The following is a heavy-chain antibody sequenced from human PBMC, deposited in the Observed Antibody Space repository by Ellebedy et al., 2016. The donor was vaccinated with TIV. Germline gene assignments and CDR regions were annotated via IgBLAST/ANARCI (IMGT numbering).Heavy chain of an antibody. J-gene: IGHJ4*02. D-gene: IGHD6-13*01. Sequence: SVKVSXXASGGTFSSYAISWVRQAPGQGLEWMGGIIPIFGTANYAQKFQGRVTITADESTSTAYMELSSLRSEDTAVYYCATLGHGQLVLDYWGQGTLVTVSS. CDR3: ATLGHGQLVLDY. CDR2: IIPIFGTA. CDR1: GGTFSSYA. V-gene: IGHV1-69*13.